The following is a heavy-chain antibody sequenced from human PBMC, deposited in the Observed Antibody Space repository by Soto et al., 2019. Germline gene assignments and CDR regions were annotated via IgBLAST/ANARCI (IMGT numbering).Heavy chain of an antibody. Sequence: PGESLKISCNGSGYTFTTYWISWVRQMPGKGLEWMGRIDPSDSYTNYSPSFQGHVTISADKSISTAYPQWSSLKASDTAMYYCAKHHPTGTELAHWGQGTLVTVSS. J-gene: IGHJ4*02. CDR1: GYTFTTYW. CDR2: IDPSDSYT. CDR3: AKHHPTGTELAH. V-gene: IGHV5-10-1*01. D-gene: IGHD1-1*01.